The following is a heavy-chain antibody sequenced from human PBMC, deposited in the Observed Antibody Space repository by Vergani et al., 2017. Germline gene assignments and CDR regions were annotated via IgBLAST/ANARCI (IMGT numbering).Heavy chain of an antibody. CDR3: ARAGHGSGSYLGDPFDY. D-gene: IGHD3-10*01. J-gene: IGHJ4*02. Sequence: EVHLVESGGGLVQPGGSLRLSCAASGFTFSSYWMSWVRQAPGKGLEWVANIKQDGSEKYYVDSVKGRFTISRDNAKNSLYLQMNSLRAEDTAVYYCARAGHGSGSYLGDPFDYWGQGTLVTVSS. CDR2: IKQDGSEK. V-gene: IGHV3-7*01. CDR1: GFTFSSYW.